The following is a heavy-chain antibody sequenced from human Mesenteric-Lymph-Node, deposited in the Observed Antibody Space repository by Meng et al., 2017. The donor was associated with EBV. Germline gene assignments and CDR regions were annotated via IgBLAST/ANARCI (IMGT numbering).Heavy chain of an antibody. J-gene: IGHJ5*02. V-gene: IGHV3-74*01. D-gene: IGHD1-26*01. CDR2: INTYGSST. Sequence: EEVRGESGVGLVRPGVSLNLSCAASESTFSGSAMHWVRQSSGKGLEWVGRINTYGSSTSYADSVQGRFTISRDNAKGTLYLQMNSLRAEDTAVYYCASDRWEREGWFDRWGPGTLVTVSS. CDR3: ASDRWEREGWFDR. CDR1: ESTFSGSA.